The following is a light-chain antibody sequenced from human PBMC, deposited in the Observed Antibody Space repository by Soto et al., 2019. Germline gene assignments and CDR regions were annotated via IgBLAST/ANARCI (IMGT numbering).Light chain of an antibody. CDR2: DVS. V-gene: IGLV2-14*03. Sequence: QSVLTQPASVSGSPGQSITISCSGTSSDVGGYNFVSWYQLHPGKAPRLILYDVSSRPSGVSYRFSGSKSANTASLNISRLQAGDEADYYCSSYTTTTSLVVFGGGTKLTLL. CDR3: SSYTTTTSLVV. CDR1: SSDVGGYNF. J-gene: IGLJ2*01.